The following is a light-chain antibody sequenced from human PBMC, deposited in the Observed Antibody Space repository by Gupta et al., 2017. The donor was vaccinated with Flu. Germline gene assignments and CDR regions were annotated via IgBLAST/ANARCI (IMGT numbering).Light chain of an antibody. CDR1: SSIVSNYIY. Sequence: GTSSIVSNYIYVSWYQPRPGTDPKLMIYEVSHRPAGVSNRVSGSRSGNTAALTISGLQAEADAYYSGSSYTSSSTLFGTGTKLTVL. CDR2: EVS. CDR3: SSYTSSSTL. V-gene: IGLV2-14*01. J-gene: IGLJ1*01.